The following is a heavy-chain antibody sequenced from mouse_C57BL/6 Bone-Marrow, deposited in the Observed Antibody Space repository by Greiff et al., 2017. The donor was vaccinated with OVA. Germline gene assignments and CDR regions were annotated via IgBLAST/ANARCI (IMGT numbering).Heavy chain of an antibody. J-gene: IGHJ4*01. D-gene: IGHD2-5*01. CDR2: IYPGDGDT. CDR1: GYAFSSSW. CDR3: ARPAYYSNFYAMDY. V-gene: IGHV1-82*01. Sequence: VQLQQSGPELVKPGASVKISCKASGYAFSSSWMNWVKQRPGKGLEWIGRIYPGDGDTNYNGKFKGKATLTADKSSSTAYMQLSSLTSEDSAVYFCARPAYYSNFYAMDYWGQGTSVTVSS.